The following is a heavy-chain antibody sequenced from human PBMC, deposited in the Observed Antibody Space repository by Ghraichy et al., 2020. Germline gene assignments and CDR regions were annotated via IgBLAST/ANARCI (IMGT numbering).Heavy chain of an antibody. CDR3: ARHGYDSSGYYGTVHFDY. J-gene: IGHJ4*02. CDR1: GGSISSSSYY. CDR2: IYYSGST. D-gene: IGHD3-22*01. Sequence: SETLSLTCTVSGGSISSSSYYWGWIRQPPGKGLEWIGSIYYSGSTYYNPSLKSRVTISVDTSKNQFSLKLSSVTAADTAVYYCARHGYDSSGYYGTVHFDYWGQGTLVTVSS. V-gene: IGHV4-39*01.